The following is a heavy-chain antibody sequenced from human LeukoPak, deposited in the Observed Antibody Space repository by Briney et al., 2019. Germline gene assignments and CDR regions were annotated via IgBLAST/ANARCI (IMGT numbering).Heavy chain of an antibody. CDR1: GFTFSSYE. CDR2: ISSSGSTI. D-gene: IGHD2-21*02. CDR3: AREQTPRLYCGGDCYSIDY. J-gene: IGHJ4*02. V-gene: IGHV3-48*03. Sequence: GGSLRLSCAASGFTFSSYEMNWVRRAPGKGLEWVSYISSSGSTIYYADSVKGRFTISRDNAKNSLYLQMNSLRAEDTAVYYCAREQTPRLYCGGDCYSIDYWGQGTLVTVSS.